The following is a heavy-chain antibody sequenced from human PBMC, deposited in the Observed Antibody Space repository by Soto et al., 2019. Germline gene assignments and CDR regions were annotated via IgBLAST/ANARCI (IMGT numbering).Heavy chain of an antibody. V-gene: IGHV1-3*01. Sequence: QVQLVQSGAEVKKPGASVKVSCKASGYTFTSYAMHWVRQAPGQRLEWMGWINAGNGNTKYSQKFQGRVTITRDTAASTAYMELSSLRSEDTAVYYCARASYSYSYDSSGQFDYWGQGTLVTVSS. CDR1: GYTFTSYA. CDR2: INAGNGNT. CDR3: ARASYSYSYDSSGQFDY. D-gene: IGHD3-22*01. J-gene: IGHJ4*02.